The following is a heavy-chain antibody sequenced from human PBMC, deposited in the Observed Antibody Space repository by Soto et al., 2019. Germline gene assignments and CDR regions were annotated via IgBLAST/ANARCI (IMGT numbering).Heavy chain of an antibody. V-gene: IGHV3-30-3*01. CDR2: ISHDGINK. D-gene: IGHD6-19*01. CDR1: GFSFSSYA. J-gene: IGHJ5*02. Sequence: QVRLVESGGGVVQPGRSLRLSCTASGFSFSSYAMYWFRQPPGKGLEWVAVISHDGINKHYADSVKGRVTVSRDNSNHSRDLQLNSLRGGDTAMYSCARDMYSSDYFVKWFEPWGQGTLVTVSS. CDR3: ARDMYSSDYFVKWFEP.